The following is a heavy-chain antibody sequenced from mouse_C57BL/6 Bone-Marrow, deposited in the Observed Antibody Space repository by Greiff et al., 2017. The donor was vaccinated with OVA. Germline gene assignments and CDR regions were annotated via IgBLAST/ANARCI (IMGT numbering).Heavy chain of an antibody. CDR2: INPSTGGT. Sequence: EVQRVESGPELVKPGASVKISCKASGYSFTGYYMNWVKQSPEKSLEWIGEINPSTGGTTYNQKFKAKATLTVDKSSSTAYMQLKSLTSEDSAVYYCARFGLKSVYYYGSSHWYFDVWGTGTTVTVSS. D-gene: IGHD1-1*01. CDR3: ARFGLKSVYYYGSSHWYFDV. V-gene: IGHV1-42*01. J-gene: IGHJ1*03. CDR1: GYSFTGYY.